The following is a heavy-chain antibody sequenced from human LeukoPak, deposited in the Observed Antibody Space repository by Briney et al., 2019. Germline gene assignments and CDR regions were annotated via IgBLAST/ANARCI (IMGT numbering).Heavy chain of an antibody. Sequence: PSETLSLTCAVYGGSFSGYYWSWIRQPPGKGLEWIGAINHSGSTNYNPSLKSRVTISVDTTKKQFYLKLSSATAADTAVYYDAKDCWERKVDRDRDIVVVPATFDHRGQGTLVTVSS. V-gene: IGHV4-34*01. CDR3: AKDCWERKVDRDRDIVVVPATFDH. D-gene: IGHD2-2*01. CDR1: GGSFSGYY. J-gene: IGHJ4*02. CDR2: INHSGST.